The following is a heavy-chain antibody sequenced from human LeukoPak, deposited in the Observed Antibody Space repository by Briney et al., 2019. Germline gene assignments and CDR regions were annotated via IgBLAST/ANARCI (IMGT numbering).Heavy chain of an antibody. CDR3: AFGDLGSAG. D-gene: IGHD4-17*01. CDR1: GFTFSSYS. V-gene: IGHV3-21*01. J-gene: IGHJ4*02. Sequence: GGSLRLSCAAPGFTFSSYSMNWVRQAPGKGLEWVSSISSSSSYIYYIDSVRGRFTISRDNAKNSLYLQMNSLRADDTAVYYCAFGDLGSAGWGQGTLVTVSS. CDR2: ISSSSSYI.